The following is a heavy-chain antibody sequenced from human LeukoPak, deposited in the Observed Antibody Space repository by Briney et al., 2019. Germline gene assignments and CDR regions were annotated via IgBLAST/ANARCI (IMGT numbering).Heavy chain of an antibody. CDR2: INGGGGST. CDR3: VKDGRRSPPC. CDR1: GFTFSSYS. Sequence: GGSLRLSCAASGFTFSSYSMNWVRQAPGKGPEWVSGINGGGGSTLYAESVKGRFTISRDNSKNTLYLQMNSLRAEDTAVYYCVKDGRRSPPCWGQGTLVTVSS. V-gene: IGHV3-23*01. D-gene: IGHD2-15*01. J-gene: IGHJ4*02.